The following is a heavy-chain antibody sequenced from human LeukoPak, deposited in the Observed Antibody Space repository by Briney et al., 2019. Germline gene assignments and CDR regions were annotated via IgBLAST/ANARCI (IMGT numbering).Heavy chain of an antibody. Sequence: GRSLRLSCAASGFTFSGYAMHWVRQAPGKGLEWVAVISYDGSNKYYADSVKGRFTISRDNSKNTLYLQMNSLRAEDTAVYYCARGSSGWYDIDYWGQGTLVTVSS. J-gene: IGHJ4*02. D-gene: IGHD6-19*01. CDR2: ISYDGSNK. CDR3: ARGSSGWYDIDY. CDR1: GFTFSGYA. V-gene: IGHV3-30-3*01.